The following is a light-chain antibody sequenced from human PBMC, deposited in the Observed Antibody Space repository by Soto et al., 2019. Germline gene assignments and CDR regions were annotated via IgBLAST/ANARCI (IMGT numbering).Light chain of an antibody. CDR2: QVT. V-gene: IGLV2-14*01. J-gene: IGLJ2*01. Sequence: QSALTQPASVSGSPGQSITISCTGTSSDVGNYNYVSWYQATPGKAPRLIIYQVTNRPSGVSNRFSGSKSGNTASLTISGLQADDEADYYCTSFSTGSSYVIFGGGTQLTVL. CDR1: SSDVGNYNY. CDR3: TSFSTGSSYVI.